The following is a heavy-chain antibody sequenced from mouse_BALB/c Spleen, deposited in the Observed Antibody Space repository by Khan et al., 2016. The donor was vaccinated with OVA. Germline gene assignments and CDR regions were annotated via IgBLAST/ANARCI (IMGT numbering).Heavy chain of an antibody. D-gene: IGHD2-14*01. CDR1: GYAFTSYT. CDR2: INPSNGYT. J-gene: IGHJ3*01. Sequence: QVQLKESGAELARPGASVKMSCKASGYAFTSYTIHWIKKRPGQGLEWIGYINPSNGYTNYNQKFKDKATLTTDESSTTAYLQLSSLTSDDSAIYNCLRDGAYHRNDGWFAYWGQGTLVTVSA. V-gene: IGHV1-4*01. CDR3: LRDGAYHRNDGWFAY.